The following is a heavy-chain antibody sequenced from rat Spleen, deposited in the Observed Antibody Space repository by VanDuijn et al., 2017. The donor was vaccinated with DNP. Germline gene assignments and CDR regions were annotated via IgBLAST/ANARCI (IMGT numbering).Heavy chain of an antibody. CDR2: ISYDISST. Sequence: EVQLVESGGGLVQPGRSLKLSCAASGFTFSDYNMAWVRQAPKKGLEWVATISYDISSTYYRDSVKGRFTSSRDNAKSTLYLQMDSLRSEDTATYFCSTRNSGYGGYFDYWGQGVMVTVSS. D-gene: IGHD4-3*01. J-gene: IGHJ2*01. CDR3: STRNSGYGGYFDY. CDR1: GFTFSDYN. V-gene: IGHV5-7*01.